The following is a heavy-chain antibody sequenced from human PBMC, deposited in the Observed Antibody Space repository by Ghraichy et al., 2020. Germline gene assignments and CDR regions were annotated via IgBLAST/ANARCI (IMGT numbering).Heavy chain of an antibody. V-gene: IGHV6-1*01. D-gene: IGHD6-13*01. CDR1: GDSVSSNSAA. Sequence: SQTLSLTCAISGDSVSSNSAAWNWIRQSPSRGLEWLGRTYYRSKWYNDYAVSVKSRATINPDTSKNQFSLQLNSVTPEDTSVYYCARGASLIAATTNYYYYGMDVWGQGTTVTVSS. J-gene: IGHJ6*02. CDR2: TYYRSKWYN. CDR3: ARGASLIAATTNYYYYGMDV.